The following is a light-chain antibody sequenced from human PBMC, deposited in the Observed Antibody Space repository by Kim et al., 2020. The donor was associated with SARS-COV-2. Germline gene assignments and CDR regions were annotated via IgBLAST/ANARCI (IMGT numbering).Light chain of an antibody. V-gene: IGKV1-12*01. CDR3: QQANNFPWT. CDR2: GAS. J-gene: IGKJ1*01. Sequence: DIQMTQSPSSVSASVGDRVTITCRASQDINTRLAWYQQRPGMVPKLLIDGASSLQSGVPSRFSGSGSGIDFTLTIWSLQPEDFATYYCQQANNFPWTFGQGTKVDIK. CDR1: QDINTR.